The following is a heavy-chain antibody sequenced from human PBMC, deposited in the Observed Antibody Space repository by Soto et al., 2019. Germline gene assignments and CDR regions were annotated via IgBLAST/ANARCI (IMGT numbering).Heavy chain of an antibody. CDR3: AKVPLLRSIWPEPVWFDY. CDR1: GFTISSHA. V-gene: IGHV3-23*01. J-gene: IGHJ4*02. CDR2: ISGSGGST. Sequence: GRSIRLSNAASGFTISSHAISRVRQNKRKGLEWVSAISGSGGSTYYADSVKGRFTISRDNSKNTLYLQMNNLRAEDTAVYYCAKVPLLRSIWPEPVWFDYWGQGTLVTVSS. D-gene: IGHD3-3*01.